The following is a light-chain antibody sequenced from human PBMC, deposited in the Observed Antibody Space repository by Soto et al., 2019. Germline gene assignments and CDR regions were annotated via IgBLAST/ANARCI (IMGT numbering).Light chain of an antibody. CDR1: QIISSW. V-gene: IGKV1-5*03. Sequence: DMQMAQSPSTVSASLGGRVCSACRSSQIISSWLAWYQQRPEKAPRPLIYKASSLESGVPSRYSGSGSGTEFAFTIIRLQADDFATYYCQEYNCDARTFGQGTKVDIK. CDR3: QEYNCDART. CDR2: KAS. J-gene: IGKJ1*01.